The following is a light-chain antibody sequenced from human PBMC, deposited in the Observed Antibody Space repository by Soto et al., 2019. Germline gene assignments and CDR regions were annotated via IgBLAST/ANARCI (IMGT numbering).Light chain of an antibody. V-gene: IGLV2-11*01. CDR2: DVS. Sequence: QSVLTQPPSASGTPGQRVTISCTGSSRDVGGYNYVSWYQQRPGKAPKPMLYDVSKRPSGVPDRFSGSKSGNTASLTISGLQAEDEADYYCCSHAGTYVVFGGGTQLTVL. J-gene: IGLJ2*01. CDR1: SRDVGGYNY. CDR3: CSHAGTYVV.